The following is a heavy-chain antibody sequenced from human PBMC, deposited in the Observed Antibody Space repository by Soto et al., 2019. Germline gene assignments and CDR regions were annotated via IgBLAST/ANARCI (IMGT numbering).Heavy chain of an antibody. J-gene: IGHJ4*02. CDR3: ARWVVGATGFDY. V-gene: IGHV1-46*01. CDR2: INPSGGST. D-gene: IGHD1-26*01. CDR1: GYTFTSYY. Sequence: GASVKVSCKASGYTFTSYYMHWVRQAPGQGLEWMGIINPSGGSTSYAQKFQGRVTMTRDTSTSTVYMELSSLRSDDTAVYYCARWVVGATGFDYWGQGTLVTVSS.